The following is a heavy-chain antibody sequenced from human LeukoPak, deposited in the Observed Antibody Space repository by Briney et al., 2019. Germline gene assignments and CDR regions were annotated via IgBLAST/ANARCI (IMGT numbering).Heavy chain of an antibody. CDR2: INAGNGNT. V-gene: IGHV1-3*01. Sequence: ASVKISCKASGYTFTSYAMHWVRQAPGQRLEWMGWINAGNGNTKYSQKFQGRVTITRDTSASTAYMELSSLRSEDTAVYYCARVAAGTTFDYWGQGTLVTVSS. D-gene: IGHD6-13*01. CDR3: ARVAAGTTFDY. CDR1: GYTFTSYA. J-gene: IGHJ4*02.